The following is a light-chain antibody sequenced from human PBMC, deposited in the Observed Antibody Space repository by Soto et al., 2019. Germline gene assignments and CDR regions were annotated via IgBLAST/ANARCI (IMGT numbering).Light chain of an antibody. V-gene: IGKV3-20*01. J-gene: IGKJ1*01. Sequence: IDLTQPPGTLSLPPGDRATLSCRASLSLSNSVLAWYQQKPGQAPRLLIYGASKRATGVPDRFSGRGSGTDFTLTISRLEPEDFAAYFCQQYGISPWTFGQGTKVDIK. CDR1: LSLSNSV. CDR3: QQYGISPWT. CDR2: GAS.